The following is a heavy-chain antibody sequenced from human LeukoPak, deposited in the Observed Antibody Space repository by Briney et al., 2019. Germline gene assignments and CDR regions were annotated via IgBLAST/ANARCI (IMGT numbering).Heavy chain of an antibody. CDR3: ARQTGSGLFTLP. V-gene: IGHV4-39*01. CDR1: GVSISSSNSY. CDR2: IYYSGNT. D-gene: IGHD3/OR15-3a*01. J-gene: IGHJ4*02. Sequence: SETLSLTCTVSGVSISSSNSYWGWIRQPPGKGLEWIGSIYYSGNTYYNASLKSQVSISIDTSKNQFSLRLTSVTAADTAVYYCARQTGSGLFTLPGGQGTLVTVSS.